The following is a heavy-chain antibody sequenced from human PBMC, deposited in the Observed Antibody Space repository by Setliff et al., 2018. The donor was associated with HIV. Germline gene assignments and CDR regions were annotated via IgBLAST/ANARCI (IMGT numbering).Heavy chain of an antibody. J-gene: IGHJ6*03. V-gene: IGHV5-51*01. CDR1: GYIFTNYW. Sequence: PGESLKISCKASGYIFTNYWIGWVRQMPGKGLEWIGVVYPGDSVTRSGPSFQGQVSISADRSITTAYLQWDSLKASDTAMYYCARHTRQLEFLEWLSPHYYHYYYMDVWGQGTTVTVSS. CDR3: ARHTRQLEFLEWLSPHYYHYYYMDV. CDR2: VYPGDSVT. D-gene: IGHD3-3*01.